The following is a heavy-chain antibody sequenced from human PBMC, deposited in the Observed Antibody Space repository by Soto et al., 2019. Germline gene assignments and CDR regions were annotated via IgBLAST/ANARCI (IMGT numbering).Heavy chain of an antibody. Sequence: SETLSLTCAVYGGSFSGYYWSWIRQPPGKGLEWIGEINHSGSTNYNPSLKSRVTISVDTSKNQFSLKLSSVTAADTAVYYCARGRRYSSSWYRGGFDPWGQGTLVTVSS. CDR2: INHSGST. D-gene: IGHD6-13*01. CDR1: GGSFSGYY. J-gene: IGHJ5*02. V-gene: IGHV4-34*01. CDR3: ARGRRYSSSWYRGGFDP.